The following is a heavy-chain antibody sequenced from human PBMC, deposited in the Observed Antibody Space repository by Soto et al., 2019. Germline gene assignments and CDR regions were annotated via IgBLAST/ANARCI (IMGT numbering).Heavy chain of an antibody. Sequence: SETLSLTCEVSGVSVSNRTHYWTWIRQPPGKGLEWIGFLYYGGTNYNPSLKSRLTIALDTSKNQISLNLSSVTAADTAVYYCVRDLALTATPDDNYYYDAWDVWGQGTTVTVSS. D-gene: IGHD3-22*01. CDR3: VRDLALTATPDDNYYYDAWDV. CDR2: LYYGGT. J-gene: IGHJ6*02. CDR1: GVSVSNRTHY. V-gene: IGHV4-61*01.